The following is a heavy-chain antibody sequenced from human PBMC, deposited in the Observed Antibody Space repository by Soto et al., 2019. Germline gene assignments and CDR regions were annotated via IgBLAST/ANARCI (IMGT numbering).Heavy chain of an antibody. J-gene: IGHJ6*02. D-gene: IGHD1-26*01. CDR1: GGTVSSNA. Sequence: GASVKVSCKASGGTVSSNAISWVRQAAGRVLEWIGGIIPIFGPGNYAQKFQGRVTITANESTRTADMELSSLRSEDTAVYYCARDSLAATNNPATHYYGMDVWAQGTTVTVSS. CDR3: ARDSLAATNNPATHYYGMDV. CDR2: IIPIFGPG. V-gene: IGHV1-69*13.